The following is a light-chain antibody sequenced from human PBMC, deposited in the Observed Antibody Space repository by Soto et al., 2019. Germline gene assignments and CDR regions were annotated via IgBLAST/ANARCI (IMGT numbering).Light chain of an antibody. J-gene: IGKJ4*01. Sequence: EIVLTQSPATLSLSPGDRSTLSCRPRQSVGSYIGWYQQITGQAPRLLIYDASNRATGSPARFSGSGSGTDFTLTISSVEPEDFAVYYWQHRSDWPSTFGGGTKVEIK. V-gene: IGKV3-11*01. CDR2: DAS. CDR1: QSVGSY. CDR3: QHRSDWPST.